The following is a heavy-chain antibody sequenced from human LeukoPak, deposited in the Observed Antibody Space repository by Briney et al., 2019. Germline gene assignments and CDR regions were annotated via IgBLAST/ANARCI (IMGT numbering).Heavy chain of an antibody. J-gene: IGHJ4*02. CDR3: ARGGTYYYGSGSYSRRYYFDY. V-gene: IGHV4-34*01. D-gene: IGHD3-10*01. CDR1: GGSFSGYY. Sequence: PSETLSLTCAVYGGSFSGYYWSCIRQPPGKGLEWIGEINHSGSTNYNPSLKSRVTISVDTSKNQFSLKLSSVTAADTAVYYCARGGTYYYGSGSYSRRYYFDYWGQGTLVTVSS. CDR2: INHSGST.